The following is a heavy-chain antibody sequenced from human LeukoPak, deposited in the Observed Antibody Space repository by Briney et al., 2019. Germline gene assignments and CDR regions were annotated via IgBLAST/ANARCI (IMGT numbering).Heavy chain of an antibody. CDR3: TKGPRSIDY. D-gene: IGHD4-17*01. Sequence: GGSLRLSCAASGFTLSTSAMSWVRQAPGKGLEWVSAISGSGTSTYYSDSVKGRFTISRDNSKHMLYLQMNSLRAEDTAVYYCTKGPRSIDYWGQGTLVTVSS. V-gene: IGHV3-23*01. CDR1: GFTLSTSA. J-gene: IGHJ4*02. CDR2: ISGSGTST.